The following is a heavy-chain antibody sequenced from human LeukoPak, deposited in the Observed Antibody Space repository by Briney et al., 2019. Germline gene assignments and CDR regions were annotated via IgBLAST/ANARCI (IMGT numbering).Heavy chain of an antibody. D-gene: IGHD6-19*01. V-gene: IGHV3-13*01. Sequence: GGSLRLSCAASGLTFSGYDMFWVRQATGKSLDWVSGIGTTGDTYYAGSVKGRFTISRENARNSLYLQMNSLIAGDTAVYYCARSTIAVAYGMDVWGQGTTVTVSS. CDR1: GLTFSGYD. CDR2: IGTTGDT. J-gene: IGHJ6*02. CDR3: ARSTIAVAYGMDV.